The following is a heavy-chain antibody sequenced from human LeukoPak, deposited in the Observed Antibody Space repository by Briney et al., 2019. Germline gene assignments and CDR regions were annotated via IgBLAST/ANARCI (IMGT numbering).Heavy chain of an antibody. CDR2: IKQDGSEI. J-gene: IGHJ4*02. V-gene: IGHV3-7*05. Sequence: GGSLRLSCAASGFTFSSYWMSWVRQAPGRGLQWVASIKQDGSEIYYVDSVKGRFSISKDNAKNSLYLQMNSLRVDDTAVYYCARDMHSSFDYWGQGTLVSVSS. D-gene: IGHD2-2*01. CDR3: ARDMHSSFDY. CDR1: GFTFSSYW.